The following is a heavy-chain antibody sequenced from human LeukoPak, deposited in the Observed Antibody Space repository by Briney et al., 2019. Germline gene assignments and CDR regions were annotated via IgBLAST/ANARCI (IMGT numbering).Heavy chain of an antibody. CDR2: GST. CDR3: ARDRGYCSSTSCYTDAFDI. V-gene: IGHV4-4*07. D-gene: IGHD2-2*02. Sequence: GSTNYNPSLKSRVAMSVDTSKNQFSLKLSSVTAADTAVYYCARDRGYCSSTSCYTDAFDIWGQGTMVTVSS. J-gene: IGHJ3*02.